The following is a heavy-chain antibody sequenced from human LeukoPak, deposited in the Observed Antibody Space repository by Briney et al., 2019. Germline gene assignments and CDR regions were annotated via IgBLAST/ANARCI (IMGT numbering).Heavy chain of an antibody. D-gene: IGHD2-15*01. Sequence: PGGSLRLSCAASGFTFSTYWMTWVRQAPGKGPEWVANIKEDGSATYYVDSVKGRFTISRDNAENSLYLQMNSLRAEDTAVYYCARDRGGRTGLDDWGQGTLVTVSS. CDR2: IKEDGSAT. V-gene: IGHV3-7*04. J-gene: IGHJ4*02. CDR1: GFTFSTYW. CDR3: ARDRGGRTGLDD.